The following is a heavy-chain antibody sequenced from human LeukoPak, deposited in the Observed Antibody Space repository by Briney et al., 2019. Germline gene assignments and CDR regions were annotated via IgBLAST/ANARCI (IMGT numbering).Heavy chain of an antibody. V-gene: IGHV4-4*07. CDR3: ARESPSGSYCYYCSSTDL. CDR2: IYINGST. D-gene: IGHD1-26*01. Sequence: SETLSLSCNVAGGSISIYSWSWIRQPAGKGLEWIGCIYINGSTNYTPSLKSRVTISVDSSKNQFSLKLSSVTAADTAVYYCARESPSGSYCYYCSSTDLWGKGTTVTVSS. J-gene: IGHJ6*03. CDR1: GGSISIYS.